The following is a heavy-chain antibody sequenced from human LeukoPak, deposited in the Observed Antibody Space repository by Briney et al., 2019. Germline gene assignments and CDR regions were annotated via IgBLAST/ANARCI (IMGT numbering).Heavy chain of an antibody. Sequence: SETLSLTCTVSGGSISSSSYYWGWIRQPPGKGLEWIGSIYYSGSTYYNPSLKSRVTISVDTSKNQFSLKLSSVTAADTAVYYCARDQRGYGLDYWGQGTLVTVSS. J-gene: IGHJ4*02. V-gene: IGHV4-39*07. CDR1: GGSISSSSYY. CDR3: ARDQRGYGLDY. CDR2: IYYSGST. D-gene: IGHD5-18*01.